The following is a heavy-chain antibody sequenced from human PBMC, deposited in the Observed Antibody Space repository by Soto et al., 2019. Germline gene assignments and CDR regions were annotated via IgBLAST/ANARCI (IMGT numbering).Heavy chain of an antibody. Sequence: PSETLSLTCTVSGGSITSYYWSWIRQSPGKGPEWIGYVYHSGTTNYNPSLKSRVTMSLDTSKNQFSLRLSSVTAADTAVYFCARFSALGKDYGLDVWGQGTTVTVSS. V-gene: IGHV4-59*08. CDR2: VYHSGTT. CDR1: GGSITSYY. J-gene: IGHJ6*02. CDR3: ARFSALGKDYGLDV. D-gene: IGHD3-3*02.